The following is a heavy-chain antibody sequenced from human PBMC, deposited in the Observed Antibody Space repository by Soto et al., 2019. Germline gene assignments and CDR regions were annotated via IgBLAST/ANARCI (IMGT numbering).Heavy chain of an antibody. D-gene: IGHD6-13*01. V-gene: IGHV4-34*01. CDR2: INHSGST. J-gene: IGHJ6*02. CDR3: ARWDSGYSSSWFYYYYGMDV. Sequence: PSETLSLTCAVYGGSFSGYYWSWIRQPPGKGLEWIGEINHSGSTNYNPSLKSRVTIPVDTSKNQFSLKLSSVTAADTAVYYCARWDSGYSSSWFYYYYGMDVWGQGTTVTVSS. CDR1: GGSFSGYY.